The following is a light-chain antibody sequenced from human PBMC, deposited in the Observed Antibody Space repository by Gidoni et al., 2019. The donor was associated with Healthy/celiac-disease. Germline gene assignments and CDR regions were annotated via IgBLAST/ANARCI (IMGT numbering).Light chain of an antibody. CDR2: GAS. CDR1: QSVSSN. CDR3: QQYNNWPRT. J-gene: IGKJ2*01. Sequence: EIVMQQSPATLSVSPGERATISCRASQSVSSNLAWYQQNPGQAPRLLIYGASTRATGIPARFSGSGSGTEVTLTISSLQSEDFAVYYCQQYNNWPRTFGQGTKLEIK. V-gene: IGKV3-15*01.